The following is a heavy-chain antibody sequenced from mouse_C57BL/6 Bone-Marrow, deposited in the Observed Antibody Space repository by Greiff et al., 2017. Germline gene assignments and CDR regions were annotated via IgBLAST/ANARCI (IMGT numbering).Heavy chain of an antibody. J-gene: IGHJ4*01. V-gene: IGHV1-80*01. Sequence: VQLQQSGAELVKPGASVKISCKASGYAFSSYWMNWVKQRPGKGLEWIGQIYPGDGDTNYNGKFKGKATLTADKSSSTAYMQLSSLTSEDSAVYFCAALLRCYYAMDYWGQGTSVTVSS. CDR2: IYPGDGDT. D-gene: IGHD1-1*01. CDR3: AALLRCYYAMDY. CDR1: GYAFSSYW.